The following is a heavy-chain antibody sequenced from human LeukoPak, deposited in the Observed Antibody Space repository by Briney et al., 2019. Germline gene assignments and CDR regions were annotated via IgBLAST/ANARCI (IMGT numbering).Heavy chain of an antibody. D-gene: IGHD5-18*01. J-gene: IGHJ3*02. CDR2: IDYRGST. V-gene: IGHV4-59*01. CDR1: GDSISTYY. CDR3: ARSRSGYSYDHAAFEI. Sequence: SQTLSLTCTVSGDSISTYYWSWIRQPPGKGLEWIAYIDYRGSTTYNPSLRSRVTISVDTSRNQFSLKLYSVTAADTAVYYCARSRSGYSYDHAAFEIWGQGTMVTVSS.